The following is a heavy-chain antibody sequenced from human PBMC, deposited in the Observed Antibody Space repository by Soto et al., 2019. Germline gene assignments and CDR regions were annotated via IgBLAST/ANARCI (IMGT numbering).Heavy chain of an antibody. J-gene: IGHJ3*02. CDR1: GGTFSSYA. CDR3: ARRGYCTNGVCSRRSAFEI. CDR2: IIPIFGTA. D-gene: IGHD2-8*01. Sequence: GASVKVSCKASGGTFSSYAISWVRQAPGQGLEWMGGIIPIFGTANYAQKFQGRVTITAYESTSTAYMGLSSLRSEDTAVYYCARRGYCTNGVCSRRSAFEIWGQGTVVTVAS. V-gene: IGHV1-69*13.